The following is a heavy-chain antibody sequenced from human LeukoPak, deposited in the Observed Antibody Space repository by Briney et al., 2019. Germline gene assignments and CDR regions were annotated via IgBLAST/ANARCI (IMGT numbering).Heavy chain of an antibody. CDR1: GFTFSDYY. CDR3: ARDLAAAGTGDDY. CDR2: ISSSSSYI. V-gene: IGHV3-11*06. J-gene: IGHJ4*02. Sequence: AGGSLRLSCAASGFTFSDYYMSWIRQAPGKGLEWVSSISSSSSYIYYADSVKGRFTISRDNAKNSLYLQMNSLRAEDTAVYYCARDLAAAGTGDDYWGQGTLVTVSS. D-gene: IGHD6-13*01.